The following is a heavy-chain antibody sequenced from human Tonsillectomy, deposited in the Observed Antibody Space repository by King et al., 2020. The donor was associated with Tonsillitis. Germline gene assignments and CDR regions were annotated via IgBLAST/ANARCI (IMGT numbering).Heavy chain of an antibody. CDR1: GGSINTYY. D-gene: IGHD3-3*01. J-gene: IGHJ3*02. Sequence: VQLQESGPGLVKPSETLSLTCTVSGGSINTYYWSWIRQPPGKGLEWIAYIYYTGTPNYSPSLKSRVTISLETSKSQFSLRLSSVTAADTAVYSCARLSPISGVIHTFPDAFDIWGQGTMVTVSS. CDR2: IYYTGTP. V-gene: IGHV4-59*01. CDR3: ARLSPISGVIHTFPDAFDI.